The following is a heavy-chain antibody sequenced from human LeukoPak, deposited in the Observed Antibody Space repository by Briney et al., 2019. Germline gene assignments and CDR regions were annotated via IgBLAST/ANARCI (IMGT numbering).Heavy chain of an antibody. D-gene: IGHD2-21*02. J-gene: IGHJ4*02. V-gene: IGHV1-3*01. CDR1: GYTFTTYA. CDR3: ARAYCGGDCYNDH. Sequence: ASVKVSCKASGYTFTTYAIHWVRQAPGQGLEXXXXINVGNGNTRYSQKFQGRVTITRDTSASTAYMEMSSLRSEDTAVYYCARAYCGGDCYNDHWGQGTLGTVSS. CDR2: INVGNGNT.